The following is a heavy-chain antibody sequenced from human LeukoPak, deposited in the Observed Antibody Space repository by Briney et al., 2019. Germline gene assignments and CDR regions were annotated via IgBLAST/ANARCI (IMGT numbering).Heavy chain of an antibody. CDR1: GFTFSSYS. CDR2: ISSSSSYI. CDR3: ARGHYDILTGYFGY. D-gene: IGHD3-9*01. Sequence: NPGGSLRLSCAASGFTFSSYSMNWGRQAPGMGLEWVSSISSSSSYIYYADSVKGRFTISRDNAKNSLYLQMNSLRAEDTAVYYCARGHYDILTGYFGYWGQGTPVTVSS. V-gene: IGHV3-21*01. J-gene: IGHJ4*02.